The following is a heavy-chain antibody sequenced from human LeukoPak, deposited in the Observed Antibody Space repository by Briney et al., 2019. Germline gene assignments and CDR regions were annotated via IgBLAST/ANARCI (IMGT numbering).Heavy chain of an antibody. CDR2: IKQDGGEK. Sequence: GGSLRLSCAASGLTFSSYWMSWVRQAPGKGLEWVANIKQDGGEKYYVDSVKGRFTISRDNAKNSLYLQMNSLRAEDTAVYYCARDDCSSISCYHNWFDPWGQGTLVTVSS. D-gene: IGHD2-2*01. CDR1: GLTFSSYW. CDR3: ARDDCSSISCYHNWFDP. V-gene: IGHV3-7*01. J-gene: IGHJ5*02.